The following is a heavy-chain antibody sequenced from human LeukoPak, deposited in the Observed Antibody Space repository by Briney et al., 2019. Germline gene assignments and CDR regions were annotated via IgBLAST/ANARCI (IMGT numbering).Heavy chain of an antibody. CDR1: GYTFNRYG. J-gene: IGHJ4*02. CDR2: IIPIFGTA. Sequence: GASVKVSCKASGYTFNRYGISWVRQAPGQGLEWMGGIIPIFGTANYAQKFQGRVTITTDESTSTAYMELSSLRSEDTAVYYCARALNPYYYDSSGYYLDYWGQGTLVTVSS. V-gene: IGHV1-69*05. D-gene: IGHD3-22*01. CDR3: ARALNPYYYDSSGYYLDY.